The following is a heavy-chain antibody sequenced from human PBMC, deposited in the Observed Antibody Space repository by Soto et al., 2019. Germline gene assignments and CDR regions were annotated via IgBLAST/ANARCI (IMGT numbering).Heavy chain of an antibody. J-gene: IGHJ3*02. CDR3: ERDMYYYDSPASFDI. Sequence: GSLRRSAGAPGCTFSSYGMHWVRQAPGKGLEWVAVISYDGSNKYYADSVKGRFTISRDNAKNSLYLQMNSLRAEDTAVYYCERDMYYYDSPASFDIWGQGTTVTVSS. D-gene: IGHD3-22*01. CDR1: GCTFSSYG. V-gene: IGHV3-30*03. CDR2: ISYDGSNK.